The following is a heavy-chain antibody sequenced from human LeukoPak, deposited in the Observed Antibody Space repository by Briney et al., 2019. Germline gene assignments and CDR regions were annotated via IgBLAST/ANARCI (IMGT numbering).Heavy chain of an antibody. Sequence: GGSLRLSCAASGFTFSTKWMHWVRQVPGKGLLWVSRISGDGSSTLYADSVKGRFTISRDNVENTLYLQMNSLRAEDTAVYYCATVMVATTNWFDPWGQGTLVTVSS. J-gene: IGHJ5*02. D-gene: IGHD5-12*01. CDR1: GFTFSTKW. V-gene: IGHV3-74*03. CDR2: ISGDGSST. CDR3: ATVMVATTNWFDP.